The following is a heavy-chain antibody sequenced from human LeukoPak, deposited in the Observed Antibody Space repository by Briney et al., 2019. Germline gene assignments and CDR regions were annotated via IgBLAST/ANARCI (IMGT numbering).Heavy chain of an antibody. D-gene: IGHD6-13*01. CDR2: IYYSGST. Sequence: SETLSLTCTVSGGSISSHYWSWIRQPPGKGLEWIGYIYYSGSTNYNPSLKSRVTISVDTSKNQFSLKLSSVTAADTAVYYCARETAAGANWFDPWGQGTLVTVSS. CDR3: ARETAAGANWFDP. J-gene: IGHJ5*02. CDR1: GGSISSHY. V-gene: IGHV4-59*11.